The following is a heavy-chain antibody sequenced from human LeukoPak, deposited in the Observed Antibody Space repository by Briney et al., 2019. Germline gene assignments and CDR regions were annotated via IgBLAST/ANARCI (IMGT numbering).Heavy chain of an antibody. Sequence: PSETLSLTCTVSGGSTSSSSYNWGWIRQPPGKGLEWIASIYYSGSTYYNPSLKRRVTMSVDTSQNQFFLKVNSVTAADTAVYYCARVTQKLERIAVARTSEWRANWYFDLWGRGTLVTVSS. J-gene: IGHJ2*01. D-gene: IGHD6-19*01. CDR2: IYYSGST. CDR1: GGSTSSSSYN. CDR3: ARVTQKLERIAVARTSEWRANWYFDL. V-gene: IGHV4-39*07.